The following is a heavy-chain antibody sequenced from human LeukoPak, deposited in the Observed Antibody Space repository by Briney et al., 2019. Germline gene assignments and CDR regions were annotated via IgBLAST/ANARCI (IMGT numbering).Heavy chain of an antibody. Sequence: SETLSLTCTVSGGSISTYYWSWIRQPPGKGLEWIGYIYYGGSTNYNPSLKGRVTVSVDTSKNQFSLKLSSATAADTAVYYCARSFPVAGTPFDYWGQGTLVTVSS. CDR3: ARSFPVAGTPFDY. V-gene: IGHV4-59*08. J-gene: IGHJ4*02. CDR1: GGSISTYY. D-gene: IGHD6-19*01. CDR2: IYYGGST.